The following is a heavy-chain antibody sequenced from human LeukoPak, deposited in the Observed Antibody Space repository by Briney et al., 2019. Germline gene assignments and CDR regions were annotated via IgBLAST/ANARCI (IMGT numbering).Heavy chain of an antibody. D-gene: IGHD3-22*01. J-gene: IGHJ4*02. CDR1: GGSISSSNW. CDR3: ARANYNSSEYYFDY. Sequence: SGTLSLTCAVSGGSISSSNWWSWVRQPPGKGLEWIGETYHSGSTNYNPSLKSRVTISVDKSKNQFSLNLGSVTAADTAVYYCARANYNSSEYYFDYWGQGTLVTVSS. V-gene: IGHV4-4*02. CDR2: TYHSGST.